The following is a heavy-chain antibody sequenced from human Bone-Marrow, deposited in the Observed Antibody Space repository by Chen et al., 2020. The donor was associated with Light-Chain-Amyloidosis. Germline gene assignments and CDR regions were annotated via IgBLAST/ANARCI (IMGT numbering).Heavy chain of an antibody. CDR3: AKSSYSSSFFLDAFDI. J-gene: IGHJ3*02. V-gene: IGHV3-9*01. Sequence: LVESGGGLVQPGRSLRLSCAASGFTFDDYAMHWVRQAPGKGLEWVSGISWNSGSIGYADSVKGRFTISRDNAKNSLNLQMNSLRAEDTALYYCAKSSYSSSFFLDAFDIWGQGTMVTVSS. D-gene: IGHD6-13*01. CDR2: ISWNSGSI. CDR1: GFTFDDYA.